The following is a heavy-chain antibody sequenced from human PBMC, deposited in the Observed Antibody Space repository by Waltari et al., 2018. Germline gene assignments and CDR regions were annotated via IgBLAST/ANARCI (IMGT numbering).Heavy chain of an antibody. CDR3: AREINDYGDYRSY. CDR1: GFTVSSNY. D-gene: IGHD4-17*01. V-gene: IGHV3-66*02. J-gene: IGHJ4*02. Sequence: EVQLVESGGGLVQPGGSLRLSCAASGFTVSSNYMSGVRQAPGKGLEWVSVIYSGGSTYYADSVKGRFTISRDNSKNTLYLQMNSLRAEDTAVYYCAREINDYGDYRSYWGQGTLVTVSS. CDR2: IYSGGST.